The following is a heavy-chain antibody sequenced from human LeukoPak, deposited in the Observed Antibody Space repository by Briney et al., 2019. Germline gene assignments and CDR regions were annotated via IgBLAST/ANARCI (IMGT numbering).Heavy chain of an antibody. J-gene: IGHJ4*02. Sequence: GGSLRLSCAASGFTFSSYGMNWVRQAPGKGLEWVSYISSSSSTIYYADSVKGRFTISRDNAKNSLYLQMNSLRAEDTAVYYCARGLTRTTGTTLGYWGQGTLVTVSS. CDR1: GFTFSSYG. D-gene: IGHD1-1*01. CDR2: ISSSSSTI. CDR3: ARGLTRTTGTTLGY. V-gene: IGHV3-48*01.